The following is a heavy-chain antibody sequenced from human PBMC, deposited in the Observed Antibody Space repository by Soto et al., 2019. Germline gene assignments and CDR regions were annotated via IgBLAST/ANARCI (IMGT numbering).Heavy chain of an antibody. CDR1: GYTFTIDY. D-gene: IGHD3-9*01. V-gene: IGHV1-46*01. CDR2: INPSGGST. Sequence: ASVNVYCKASGYTFTIDYMRWVRKEHGQGLEWMGMINPSGGSTSYAQKFQGRVTMTRDTSTSTVYMELSSLRSEDTAVYYCARDGHVLRYFDWSNKGGAFDIWGKGTMVTV. J-gene: IGHJ3*02. CDR3: ARDGHVLRYFDWSNKGGAFDI.